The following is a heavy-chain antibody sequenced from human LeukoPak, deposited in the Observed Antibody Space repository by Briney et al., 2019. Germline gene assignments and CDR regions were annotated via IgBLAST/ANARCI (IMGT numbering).Heavy chain of an antibody. V-gene: IGHV4-59*02. CDR3: ARAPMAITTSAFPDAFDF. D-gene: IGHD5-12*01. CDR1: GDSVSGHY. CDR2: VSYSGGT. Sequence: SETLSLTCTVSGDSVSGHYWSWIRQTPGKGLEWIGYVSYSGGTNYNPSLKRRVSISLDTSKNELCLKLSSPAAADPAVYYCARAPMAITTSAFPDAFDFWGQGTMVTVSS. J-gene: IGHJ3*01.